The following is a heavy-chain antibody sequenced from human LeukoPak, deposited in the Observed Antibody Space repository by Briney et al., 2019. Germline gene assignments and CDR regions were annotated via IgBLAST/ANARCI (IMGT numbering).Heavy chain of an antibody. CDR2: IYYSGST. Sequence: SETLSLTCTVSGGPISSYYWSWIRQPPGKGLEWIGYIYYSGSTNYNPSLKSRVTISVDTSKNQFSLKLSSVTAADTAVYYCARDHDYGDYFDYWGQGTLVTVSS. CDR1: GGPISSYY. V-gene: IGHV4-59*01. CDR3: ARDHDYGDYFDY. D-gene: IGHD4-17*01. J-gene: IGHJ4*02.